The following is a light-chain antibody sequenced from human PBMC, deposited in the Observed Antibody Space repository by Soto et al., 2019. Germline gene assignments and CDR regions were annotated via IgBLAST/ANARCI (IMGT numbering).Light chain of an antibody. Sequence: DIVMTQSPDSLAVSLGERATINFKSSQIVLYSSNNKNYLAWYQQKPGQPPKLLIYWASTRESGVPDRFSGSGSGTDFTLTISSLQAEDVAVYYCQQYYSTPLTFGGGTKVDIK. CDR3: QQYYSTPLT. V-gene: IGKV4-1*01. J-gene: IGKJ4*01. CDR2: WAS. CDR1: QIVLYSSNNKNY.